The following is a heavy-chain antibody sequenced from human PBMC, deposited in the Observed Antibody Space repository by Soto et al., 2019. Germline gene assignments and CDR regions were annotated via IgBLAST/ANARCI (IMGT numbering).Heavy chain of an antibody. D-gene: IGHD3-22*01. V-gene: IGHV1-69*13. CDR3: ASLGSNYYDSSLSYSAY. CDR2: IIPIFGTA. J-gene: IGHJ4*02. CDR1: GGTFNSYA. Sequence: SVKVSCKASGGTFNSYAISWVRQAPGQGLEWMGGIIPIFGTANYAQKFQGRVTITADESTSTAYMELSSLRSEDTAVYYCASLGSNYYDSSLSYSAYWGQGTLVPVS.